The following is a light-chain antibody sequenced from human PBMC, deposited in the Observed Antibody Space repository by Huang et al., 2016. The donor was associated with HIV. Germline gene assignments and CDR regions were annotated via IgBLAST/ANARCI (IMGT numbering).Light chain of an antibody. Sequence: DIQMTQSPSSLSASVGDRVTITCRASQSISSYLNWYQHKVGKAPQLLIYGASSLQSGVPSRFSGSGSGTDFTLTISSLQPEDSATYYCQQSYNTSPMYTFGQGTKLEIK. CDR1: QSISSY. CDR3: QQSYNTSPMYT. CDR2: GAS. J-gene: IGKJ2*01. V-gene: IGKV1-39*01.